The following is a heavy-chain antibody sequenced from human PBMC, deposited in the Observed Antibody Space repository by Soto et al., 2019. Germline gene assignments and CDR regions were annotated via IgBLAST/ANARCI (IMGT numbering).Heavy chain of an antibody. D-gene: IGHD3-22*01. Sequence: SVKVSCKASGFTFTSSAMQWVRQARGQRLEWIGWIVVGSGNTNYAQKFQERVTITRDMSTSTAYMELSSLRSEDTAVYYCAAGYYDSSGPEEGDAFDIWGQGTMVTVSS. CDR1: GFTFTSSA. V-gene: IGHV1-58*02. CDR3: AAGYYDSSGPEEGDAFDI. J-gene: IGHJ3*02. CDR2: IVVGSGNT.